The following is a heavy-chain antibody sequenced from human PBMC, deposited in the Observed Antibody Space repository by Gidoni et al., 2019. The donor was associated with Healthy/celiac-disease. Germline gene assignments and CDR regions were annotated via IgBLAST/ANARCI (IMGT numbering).Heavy chain of an antibody. D-gene: IGHD4-17*01. CDR3: ARASTTVTPFFDI. J-gene: IGHJ3*02. CDR2: INPSGGST. V-gene: IGHV1-46*01. CDR1: GYTFISYY. Sequence: QVQLVQSGAEVKKPLASVKVSCKASGYTFISYYMHWVRQAPGQGLEWMGIINPSGGSTSYAQEFQGRVTMTRDTSTSTVYMELSSLGSEDTAVYYCARASTTVTPFFDIWGQGTMVTVSS.